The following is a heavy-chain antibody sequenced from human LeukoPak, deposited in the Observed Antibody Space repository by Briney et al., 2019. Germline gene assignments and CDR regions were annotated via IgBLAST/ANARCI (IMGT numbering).Heavy chain of an antibody. CDR2: TYYRSRWYN. CDR1: GDSVSSNNAA. CDR3: ARGGNYAFDS. V-gene: IGHV6-1*01. J-gene: IGHJ4*01. D-gene: IGHD3-16*01. Sequence: SQTLSLTCATSGDSVSSNNAAWNWIRQSPSRGLEWLGNTYYRSRWYNDYAASVIGRITINSDTSRNQFSLQLNSVTPEDTSVYYCARGGNYAFDSWGQGTLVTVSS.